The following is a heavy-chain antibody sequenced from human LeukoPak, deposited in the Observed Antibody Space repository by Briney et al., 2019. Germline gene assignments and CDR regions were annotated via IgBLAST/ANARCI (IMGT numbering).Heavy chain of an antibody. CDR3: AKVPVAGTFDY. V-gene: IGHV3-23*01. CDR1: GFTFDDYG. J-gene: IGHJ4*02. CDR2: ISGSGGST. D-gene: IGHD6-19*01. Sequence: GGSLRLSCAASGFTFDDYGMSWVRQAPGKGLEWVSAISGSGGSTYYADSVKGRFTISRDTSKNTLYLQMNSLRAEDTAVYYCAKVPVAGTFDYWGQGTLVTVSS.